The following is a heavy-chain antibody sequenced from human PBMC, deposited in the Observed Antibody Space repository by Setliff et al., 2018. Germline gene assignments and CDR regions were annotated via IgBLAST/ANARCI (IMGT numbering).Heavy chain of an antibody. J-gene: IGHJ4*02. V-gene: IGHV4-59*08. CDR1: GGSMTSYY. CDR2: IFYSGNT. CDR3: ASHPRVTIFGVVAFDY. Sequence: PSETLSLTCTVSGGSMTSYYWTWIRQPPGEGLEWIGYIFYSGNTKYNPSLKSRVTISVDTSQNQFSLKLSSVTAADTAAYYCASHPRVTIFGVVAFDYWGQGIRVTVSS. D-gene: IGHD3-3*01.